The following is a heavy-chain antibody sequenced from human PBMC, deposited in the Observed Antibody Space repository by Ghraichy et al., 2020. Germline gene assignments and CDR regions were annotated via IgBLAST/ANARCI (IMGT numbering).Heavy chain of an antibody. J-gene: IGHJ4*02. CDR3: ARGEGERVWFGELLSSPRLPYFDY. V-gene: IGHV4-31*03. CDR1: GGSISSGGYY. Sequence: SETLSLTCTVSGGSISSGGYYWSWIRQHPGKGLEWIGYIYYSGSTYYNPSLKSRVTISVDTSKNQFSLKLSSVTAADTAVYYCARGEGERVWFGELLSSPRLPYFDYWGQGTLVTVSS. D-gene: IGHD3-10*01. CDR2: IYYSGST.